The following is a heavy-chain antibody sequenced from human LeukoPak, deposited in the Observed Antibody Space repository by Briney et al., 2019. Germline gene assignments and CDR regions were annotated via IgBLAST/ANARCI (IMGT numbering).Heavy chain of an antibody. Sequence: SETLSLTCTVSGGSISSYYWSWIRQPPGKGLEWIGYIYYSGSTNYNPSLKSRVTISVDTSKNQFSLKLSSVTAADTAVYYCARGPNDYGNYYYYMDVWGKGTTVTVSS. CDR2: IYYSGST. V-gene: IGHV4-59*01. CDR1: GGSISSYY. D-gene: IGHD4-17*01. CDR3: ARGPNDYGNYYYYMDV. J-gene: IGHJ6*03.